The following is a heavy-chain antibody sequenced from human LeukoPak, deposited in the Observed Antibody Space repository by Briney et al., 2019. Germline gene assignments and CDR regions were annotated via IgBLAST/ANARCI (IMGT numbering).Heavy chain of an antibody. CDR1: GLTFDDYA. CDR3: AKGYYDFWSGYSAFDY. D-gene: IGHD3-3*01. Sequence: GRSLRLSCAASGLTFDDYAMHWVRQAPGKGLEWVSGISWNSGSIGYADSVKGRFTISRDNAKNSLYLQMNSLRAEDMALYYCAKGYYDFWSGYSAFDYWGQGTLVTLSS. J-gene: IGHJ4*02. CDR2: ISWNSGSI. V-gene: IGHV3-9*03.